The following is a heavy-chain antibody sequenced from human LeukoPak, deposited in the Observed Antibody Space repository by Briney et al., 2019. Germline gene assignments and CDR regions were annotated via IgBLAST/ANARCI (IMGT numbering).Heavy chain of an antibody. Sequence: GGSLRLSCAASGFTFSSYAMSWVRQAPGKGLEWVSAISGSGGSTYYADSVKGRFTISRDNSKNTLYLQMNSLRAEDTAVYYCARGGYCSSTSCYLYYYYYGMDVWGQGTTVTVSS. CDR2: ISGSGGST. CDR3: ARGGYCSSTSCYLYYYYYGMDV. CDR1: GFTFSSYA. J-gene: IGHJ6*02. D-gene: IGHD2-2*03. V-gene: IGHV3-23*01.